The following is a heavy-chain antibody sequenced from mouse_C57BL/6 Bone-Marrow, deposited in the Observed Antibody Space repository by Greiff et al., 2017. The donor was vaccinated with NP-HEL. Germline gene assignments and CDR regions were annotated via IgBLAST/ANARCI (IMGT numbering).Heavy chain of an antibody. CDR2: INPYNGGT. CDR1: GYTFTDYY. Sequence: EVQLQQSGPVLVKPGASVKMSCKASGYTFTDYYMNWVKQSHGKSLEWIGVINPYNGGTSYNQKFKGKATLTVDKSSSTAYMELNSLTSEDSAVYYCARRSKKGVCYAMDYWGQGTSVTVSS. CDR3: ARRSKKGVCYAMDY. J-gene: IGHJ4*01. D-gene: IGHD2-5*01. V-gene: IGHV1-19*01.